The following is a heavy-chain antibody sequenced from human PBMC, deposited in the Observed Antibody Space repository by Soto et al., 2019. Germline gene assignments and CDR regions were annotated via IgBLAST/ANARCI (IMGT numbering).Heavy chain of an antibody. V-gene: IGHV3-23*01. CDR1: GFTFKTYA. Sequence: EVQLLESGGGLVQPGGSLRLSCAASGFTFKTYAMSWVRQAPGKGLEWVSTINPSGGSTYYPDSVKGRFTISRDNSKATLYLQMDSLRADDTAVYYCAKGANYYGIFDYWGQGTLVTVSS. J-gene: IGHJ4*02. CDR2: INPSGGST. D-gene: IGHD3-22*01. CDR3: AKGANYYGIFDY.